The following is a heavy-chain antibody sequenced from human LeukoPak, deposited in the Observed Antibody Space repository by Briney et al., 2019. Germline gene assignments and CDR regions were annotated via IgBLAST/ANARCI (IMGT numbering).Heavy chain of an antibody. V-gene: IGHV4-34*01. CDR3: ARKTVTTGVDY. J-gene: IGHJ4*02. D-gene: IGHD4-17*01. CDR2: ISHSGTA. CDR1: GGSFSGYF. Sequence: ETLSLTCAVYGGSFSGYFWSWIRQPPGKGLEWIGEISHSGTANYNPSLKSRFTISVDTSKNQFSLRLTSVTAADTAVYYCARKTVTTGVDYWGRGTLVTVSS.